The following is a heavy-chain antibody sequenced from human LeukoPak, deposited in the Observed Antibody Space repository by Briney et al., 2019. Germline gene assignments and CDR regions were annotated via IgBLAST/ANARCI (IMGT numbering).Heavy chain of an antibody. Sequence: GGSLRLSCAASGFTFSIYAMTWVRQAPGKGLEWVSSISSSSSYIYYADSVKGRFTISRDNAKNSLYLQMNSLRAEDTAVYYCARDVSSGSYPHYFDYWGQGTLVTVSS. CDR2: ISSSSSYI. V-gene: IGHV3-21*01. CDR1: GFTFSIYA. D-gene: IGHD1-26*01. CDR3: ARDVSSGSYPHYFDY. J-gene: IGHJ4*02.